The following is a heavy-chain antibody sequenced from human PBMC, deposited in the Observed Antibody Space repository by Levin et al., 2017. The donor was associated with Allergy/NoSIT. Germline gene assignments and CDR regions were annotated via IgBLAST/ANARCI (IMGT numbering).Heavy chain of an antibody. D-gene: IGHD2-8*01. Sequence: ASVKVSCKASGYTFTSYDINWVRQATGQGLEWMGWMNPNSGNTGYAQKFQGRVTMTRNTSISTAYMELSSLRSEDTAVYYRARGPGPLMVYAIPFDYWGQGTLVTVSS. CDR3: ARGPGPLMVYAIPFDY. V-gene: IGHV1-8*01. J-gene: IGHJ4*02. CDR1: GYTFTSYD. CDR2: MNPNSGNT.